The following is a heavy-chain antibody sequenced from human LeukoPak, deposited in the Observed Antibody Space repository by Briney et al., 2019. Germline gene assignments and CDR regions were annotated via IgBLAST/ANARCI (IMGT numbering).Heavy chain of an antibody. V-gene: IGHV4-34*01. Sequence: SETLSLTCAVYGGSFSGYYWSWIRQPPGKGLEWIGEINHSGSTNHNPSLKSRVTISVDTSKNQFSLKLSSVTAADTAVYYCARDTVVNIDYWGQGTLVTVSS. CDR2: INHSGST. D-gene: IGHD3-22*01. CDR1: GGSFSGYY. CDR3: ARDTVVNIDY. J-gene: IGHJ4*02.